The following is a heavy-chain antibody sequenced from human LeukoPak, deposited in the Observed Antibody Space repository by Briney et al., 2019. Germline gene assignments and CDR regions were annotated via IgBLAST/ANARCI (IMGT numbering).Heavy chain of an antibody. V-gene: IGHV3-23*01. Sequence: GGSLRLSCAASGFTFSSYAMTWVRQAPGKGLEWVSTISNSGGNTYYADSVKGRFTISRDNSKNTLYLQMNSLRAEDTAVYYCARRGLLLSSNPGGGGQGSLVTVSS. D-gene: IGHD2/OR15-2a*01. CDR1: GFTFSSYA. CDR3: ARRGLLLSSNPGG. J-gene: IGHJ4*02. CDR2: ISNSGGNT.